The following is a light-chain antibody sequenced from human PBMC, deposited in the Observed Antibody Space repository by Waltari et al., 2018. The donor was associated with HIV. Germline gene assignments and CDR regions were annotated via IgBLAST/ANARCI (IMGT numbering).Light chain of an antibody. CDR3: CSYAGSSTVV. V-gene: IGLV2-23*02. CDR2: DVS. CDR1: SSDVGGYNS. Sequence: QSALTQPASVSGSPGQSITISCTGTSSDVGGYNSVSWYQQHPGKAPKLMIYDVSKRPSGFSNRFSGSKAGNTASLTSSGLQAEDEADYYCCSYAGSSTVVFGGGTKLTVL. J-gene: IGLJ2*01.